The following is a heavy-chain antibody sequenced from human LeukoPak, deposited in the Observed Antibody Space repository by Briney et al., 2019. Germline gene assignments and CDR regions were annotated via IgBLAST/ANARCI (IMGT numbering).Heavy chain of an antibody. Sequence: SETLSLTCTVSGGSISSGDYYWSWIRQPPGKGLEWIGYIYYSGSTSYNPSLKSRVTISADKSNNQFSLKLTSVTAADTAVYYCARRHCTGGNCYSINFDSWGQGTLVTVSS. V-gene: IGHV4-30-4*01. CDR1: GGSISSGDYY. J-gene: IGHJ4*02. CDR2: IYYSGST. D-gene: IGHD2-15*01. CDR3: ARRHCTGGNCYSINFDS.